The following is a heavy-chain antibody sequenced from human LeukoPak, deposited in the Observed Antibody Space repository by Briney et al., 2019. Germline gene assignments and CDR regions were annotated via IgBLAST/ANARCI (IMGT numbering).Heavy chain of an antibody. CDR1: GGSISSYY. Sequence: SETLSLTCTVSGGSISSYYWSWIRQPPGKGLEWIGYIYYSGSTNYNPSPKSRVTIPVATSKNQSPLKLSSVTAADTAVYYCARAITMILMVVWGKGTTVTVSS. V-gene: IGHV4-59*01. CDR3: ARAITMILMVV. CDR2: IYYSGST. D-gene: IGHD3-22*01. J-gene: IGHJ6*04.